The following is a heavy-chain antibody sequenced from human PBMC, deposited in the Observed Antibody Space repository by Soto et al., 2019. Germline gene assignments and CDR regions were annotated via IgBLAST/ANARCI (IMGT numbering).Heavy chain of an antibody. V-gene: IGHV1-46*01. D-gene: IGHD2-21*02. CDR2: VNPSGGHT. J-gene: IGHJ4*02. CDR1: GDTFTDYY. Sequence: QVQLMQSGAEVKKPGASVKVSCKASGDTFTDYYIHWVRQAPGQGLEWMGTVNPSGGHTTYAQHFLGRVTVTRGTSTSTLYMALTSLTSDDTARYYCARGGHVVVVTAALDYWGQGTLVTVSS. CDR3: ARGGHVVVVTAALDY.